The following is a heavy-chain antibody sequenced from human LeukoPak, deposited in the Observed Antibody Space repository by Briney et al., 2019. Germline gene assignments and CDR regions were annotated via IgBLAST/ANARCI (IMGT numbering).Heavy chain of an antibody. V-gene: IGHV3-74*01. J-gene: IGHJ6*02. D-gene: IGHD6-13*01. CDR2: IDADGSTT. CDR1: GFTFSNSL. CDR3: ARDGVGSSWTSSGMDV. Sequence: PGGSLRLSCAASGFTFSNSLMHWVRQVPGKGLVWVARIDADGSTTHYADSVKGRFTISRDNAKNTLYLQMNSLRGEDTAVYYCARDGVGSSWTSSGMDVWGQGTTVTVSS.